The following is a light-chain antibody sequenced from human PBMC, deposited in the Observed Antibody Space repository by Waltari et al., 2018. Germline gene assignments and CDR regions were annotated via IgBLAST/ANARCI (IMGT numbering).Light chain of an antibody. CDR2: ENN. J-gene: IGLJ3*02. Sequence: QSVLTQPPSLSAAPRQKVTISCSGNNSNIGSNYVSWYRQLPGTAPKLLIYENNKRPSGIPARFSCSKSGTSATLGMTGLQTGDEADYYCATWDKSLSGWVFGGGTKLTVL. CDR1: NSNIGSNY. V-gene: IGLV1-51*02. CDR3: ATWDKSLSGWV.